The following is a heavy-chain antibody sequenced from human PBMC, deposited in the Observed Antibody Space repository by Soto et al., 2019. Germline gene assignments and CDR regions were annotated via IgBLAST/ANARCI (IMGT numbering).Heavy chain of an antibody. CDR1: GGTFSSYA. CDR2: IIPIFGTA. Sequence: VASVKVSCKASGGTFSSYAISWVRQAPGQGLEWMGGIIPIFGTANYAQKFQGRVTITADESTSTAYMELSSLRSEDMAVYYCARAPGYYDYVWGSYRYINYFDYWGQGTLVTVSS. CDR3: ARAPGYYDYVWGSYRYINYFDY. D-gene: IGHD3-16*02. J-gene: IGHJ4*02. V-gene: IGHV1-69*13.